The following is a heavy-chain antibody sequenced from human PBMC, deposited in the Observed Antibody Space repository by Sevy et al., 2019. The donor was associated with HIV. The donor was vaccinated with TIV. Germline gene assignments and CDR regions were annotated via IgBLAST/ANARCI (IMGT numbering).Heavy chain of an antibody. CDR2: IVVGSGNT. V-gene: IGHV1-58*01. J-gene: IGHJ3*02. Sequence: ASVKVSCKDSGFTFSRSAVQWVRQARGQRLEWIGWIVVGSGNTNYAQKFQERVTITRDMSTSTAYMELTSLRSEDTAVYYCAAERVNDILTPRAFEIWGQGTMVTVSS. CDR1: GFTFSRSA. CDR3: AAERVNDILTPRAFEI. D-gene: IGHD3-9*01.